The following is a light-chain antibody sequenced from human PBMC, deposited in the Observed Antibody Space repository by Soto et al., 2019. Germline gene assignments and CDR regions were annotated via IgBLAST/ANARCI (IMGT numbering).Light chain of an antibody. V-gene: IGLV2-23*02. CDR1: SSDVGSYNL. Sequence: SVLPQPASGSGSPGQSITISCTRTSSDVGSYNLVSWYQQHPGKAPKLMIYEVSKRPSGVSNRFSGSKSGNTASLTISGLQAEDEADYYCCSYAGSSTYVFGTGTKVTVL. CDR2: EVS. J-gene: IGLJ1*01. CDR3: CSYAGSSTYV.